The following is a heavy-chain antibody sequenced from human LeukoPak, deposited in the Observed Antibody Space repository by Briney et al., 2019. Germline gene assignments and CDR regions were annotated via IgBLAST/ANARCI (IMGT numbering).Heavy chain of an antibody. Sequence: ASVKVSCKASGYTFTSYGISWVRQAPGQGLEWMGWISAYNGNTNYAQKLQGRVTMTTDTSTSTAYMELWSLRSDDTAVYYCARVIHLGGYSYGRTYDSSGYYGYWGQGTLVTVSS. CDR3: ARVIHLGGYSYGRTYDSSGYYGY. J-gene: IGHJ4*02. D-gene: IGHD3-22*01. V-gene: IGHV1-18*01. CDR2: ISAYNGNT. CDR1: GYTFTSYG.